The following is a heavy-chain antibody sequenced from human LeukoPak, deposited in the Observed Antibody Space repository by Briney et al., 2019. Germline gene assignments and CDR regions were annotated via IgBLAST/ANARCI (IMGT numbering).Heavy chain of an antibody. V-gene: IGHV3-30*03. CDR1: GFTFSGYA. CDR2: ISSDGRDK. CDR3: ARDLRRFAAYYFDY. D-gene: IGHD5/OR15-5a*01. Sequence: PGGSLRLSCAASGFTFSGYAIHWVRQAPGKGLEWVAVISSDGRDKHHADSVKGRFTISRDNSKNTLYLQTNSLGAEDTAVYYCARDLRRFAAYYFDYWGQGTPVTVSS. J-gene: IGHJ4*02.